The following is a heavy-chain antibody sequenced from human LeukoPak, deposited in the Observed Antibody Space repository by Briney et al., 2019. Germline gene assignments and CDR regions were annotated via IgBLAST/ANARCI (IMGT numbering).Heavy chain of an antibody. CDR1: GFTFSSYE. CDR3: ARKNSFGY. Sequence: GGSLTLSCAASGFTFSSYEMNWVRQAPGKGLEWVSHISSSGSSIYYADSVKGRFTISRDNAKNSLYLQINSLRAEDTAVYYCARKNSFGYWGQGTLLTVSS. V-gene: IGHV3-48*03. CDR2: ISSSGSSI. J-gene: IGHJ4*02.